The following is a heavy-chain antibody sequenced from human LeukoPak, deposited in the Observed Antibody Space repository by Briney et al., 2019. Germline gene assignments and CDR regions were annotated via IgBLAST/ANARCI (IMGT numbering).Heavy chain of an antibody. CDR2: ISGSGGST. CDR3: AKDKQWLVPGNWFDL. J-gene: IGHJ5*02. CDR1: GFTFSSYA. V-gene: IGHV3-23*01. D-gene: IGHD6-19*01. Sequence: GGSLRLSCAASGFTFSSYAMNWVRQAPGKGLEWVSAISGSGGSTYYADSVKGRFTISRDNSKNTLYLQINILRGEDTAKYYCAKDKQWLVPGNWFDLWGKGTLVTVSS.